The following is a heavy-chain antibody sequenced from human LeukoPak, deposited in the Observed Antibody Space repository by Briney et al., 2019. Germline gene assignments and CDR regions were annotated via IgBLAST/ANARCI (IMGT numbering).Heavy chain of an antibody. Sequence: ASVKVSCKASGYTFINYYMHWVRQAPGQGLEWMGIINPSGGSTSYAPKFPGRVTMTRDTSTSTVYMELSSLKFEDTAVYYCARGSRYDIAYWGQGTLVTVSS. D-gene: IGHD3-22*01. V-gene: IGHV1-46*01. J-gene: IGHJ4*02. CDR3: ARGSRYDIAY. CDR2: INPSGGST. CDR1: GYTFINYY.